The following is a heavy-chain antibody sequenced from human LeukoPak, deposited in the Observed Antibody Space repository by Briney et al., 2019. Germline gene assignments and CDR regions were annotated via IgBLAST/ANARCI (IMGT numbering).Heavy chain of an antibody. CDR2: ISGSGDST. Sequence: GGSLRLSCAASGFTFNNYAMTWLRQAPGKGLEWVSTISGSGDSTHYADSVKGRFTISRDNSKNTLYMQMNSLRVEDTAVYYCVKGCSYTGCYTSDYWGQGTLVTVSS. CDR1: GFTFNNYA. J-gene: IGHJ4*02. CDR3: VKGCSYTGCYTSDY. D-gene: IGHD2-15*01. V-gene: IGHV3-23*01.